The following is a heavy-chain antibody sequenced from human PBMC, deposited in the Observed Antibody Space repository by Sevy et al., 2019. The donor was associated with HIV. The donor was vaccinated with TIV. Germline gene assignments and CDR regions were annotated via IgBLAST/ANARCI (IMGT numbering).Heavy chain of an antibody. V-gene: IGHV1-2*04. D-gene: IGHD2-8*02. CDR1: GYTFTGYY. CDR3: ARETGISTGKRQYYFDY. CDR2: INPNSGGT. J-gene: IGHJ4*02. Sequence: ASVKVSCKASGYTFTGYYIHWVRQAPGQGLEWMGWINPNSGGTNYAQKFQGWVTMTRETSISTAYMELRRLRSDDTAVYYCARETGISTGKRQYYFDYWGQGTLVTVSS.